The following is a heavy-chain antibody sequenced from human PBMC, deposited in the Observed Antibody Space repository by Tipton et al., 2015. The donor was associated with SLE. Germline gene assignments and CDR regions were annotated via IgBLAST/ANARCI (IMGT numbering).Heavy chain of an antibody. CDR3: ARGMLTWRGAIVGVDV. Sequence: TLSLTCTVSGGSISSNYWIWIRQPPGKGLEWIGYISNGGGTNYNPSLKSRGTISVDTAKNQFPLKLTSVTAADTAVYYCARGMLTWRGAIVGVDVWGQGTTVNVSS. V-gene: IGHV4-59*08. D-gene: IGHD2-8*01. CDR1: GGSISSNY. J-gene: IGHJ6*02. CDR2: ISNGGGT.